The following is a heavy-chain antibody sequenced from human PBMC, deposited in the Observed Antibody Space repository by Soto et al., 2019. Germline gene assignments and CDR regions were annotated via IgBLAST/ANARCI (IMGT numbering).Heavy chain of an antibody. CDR3: ASQRNEGQFTSSPLDS. V-gene: IGHV4-39*01. CDR1: GGFISSSSYY. Sequence: QLQLQESGPGLVKPSETLSLTCTVSGGFISSSSYYWGWIRQPPGKGLEWIGSMYYSGGTYYNPSLESRVTISLDTSKNQFSLKLYSVTAADTAVYYCASQRNEGQFTSSPLDSWGQGTLVTVSS. CDR2: MYYSGGT. D-gene: IGHD6-6*01. J-gene: IGHJ4*02.